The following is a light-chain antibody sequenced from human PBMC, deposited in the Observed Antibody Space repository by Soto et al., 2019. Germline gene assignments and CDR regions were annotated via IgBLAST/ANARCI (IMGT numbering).Light chain of an antibody. CDR1: SSDVGGYNY. Sequence: QSVLTQPPSESGSPGQPVTISCTGTSSDVGGYNYVSWYQQHPGKAPKLMIYEVSKRPSGVPDRFSGSKSGNTASLTVSGLQAEDEADYYCISYAGSNLLYVFGTGTKVTVL. CDR3: ISYAGSNLLYV. CDR2: EVS. V-gene: IGLV2-8*01. J-gene: IGLJ1*01.